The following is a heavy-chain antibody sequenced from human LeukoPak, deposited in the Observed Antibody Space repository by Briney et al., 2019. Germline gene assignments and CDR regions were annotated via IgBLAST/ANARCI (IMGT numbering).Heavy chain of an antibody. CDR1: GGSISSSSYY. CDR3: ARPAYRGSYYDAFDI. Sequence: SETLSLTCTVSGGSISSSSYYWGWIRQPPGKGLEWIGSIYYSGSTYYNPSLKSRVTISVDTSKNKFSLKLNSVTAADTAVYYCARPAYRGSYYDAFDIWGQGTVVTVSS. V-gene: IGHV4-39*01. D-gene: IGHD1-26*01. CDR2: IYYSGST. J-gene: IGHJ3*02.